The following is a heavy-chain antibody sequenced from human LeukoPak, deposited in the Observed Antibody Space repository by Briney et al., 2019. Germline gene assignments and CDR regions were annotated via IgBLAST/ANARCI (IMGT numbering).Heavy chain of an antibody. CDR3: AREPGWRWLGPGEFQGFDP. V-gene: IGHV1-18*01. CDR2: ISAHNGNT. Sequence: GASVKVSCKASGYNITSYCCSCVRQDPRQGLEWMGWISAHNGNTNYAQKLHRRVTMTTDTSTITAYMVLGSLRSDDTAVYYCAREPGWRWLGPGEFQGFDPWGQGTLVTVSS. D-gene: IGHD3-16*01. J-gene: IGHJ5*02. CDR1: GYNITSYC.